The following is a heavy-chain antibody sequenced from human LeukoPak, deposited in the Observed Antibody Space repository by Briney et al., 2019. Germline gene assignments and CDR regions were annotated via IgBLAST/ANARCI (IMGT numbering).Heavy chain of an antibody. CDR2: IYSGGST. V-gene: IGHV3-53*01. CDR3: ARVNGSGSYFSYYYYGMDV. D-gene: IGHD3-10*01. J-gene: IGHJ6*02. Sequence: GGSLRLSCAASGFTVSSNYMSWVRQAPGKGLEWVSVIYSGGSTYYADSVKGRFTISRDNSKNTLYLQMTSLRAEDTAVYYCARVNGSGSYFSYYYYGMDVWGQGTTVTVSS. CDR1: GFTVSSNY.